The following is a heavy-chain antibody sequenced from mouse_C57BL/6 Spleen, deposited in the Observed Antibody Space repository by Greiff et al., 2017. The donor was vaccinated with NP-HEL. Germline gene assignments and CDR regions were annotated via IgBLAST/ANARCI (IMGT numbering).Heavy chain of an antibody. CDR3: ARDGTTVVATYWYFDV. CDR2: IDPSDSYT. D-gene: IGHD1-1*01. J-gene: IGHJ1*03. CDR1: GYTFTSYW. Sequence: QVQLQQPGAELVMPGASVKLSCKASGYTFTSYWMHWVKQRPGQGLEWIGEIDPSDSYTNYNQKFKGKSTLTVDKSSSTAYMQLSSLTSEDSAVYYCARDGTTVVATYWYFDVWGTGTTVTVSS. V-gene: IGHV1-69*01.